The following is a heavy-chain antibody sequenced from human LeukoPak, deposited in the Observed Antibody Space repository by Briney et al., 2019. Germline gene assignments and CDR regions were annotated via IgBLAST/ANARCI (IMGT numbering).Heavy chain of an antibody. Sequence: PGGSLRLSCAASGFTFSSYSMNWVRQAPGKGLEWVSVIYSGGSTYYADSVKGRFTISRDNSKNTLYLQMNSLRAEDTAVYYCARAYCGGDCYYFDYWGQGTLVTVSS. CDR1: GFTFSSYS. D-gene: IGHD2-21*02. CDR3: ARAYCGGDCYYFDY. V-gene: IGHV3-66*01. J-gene: IGHJ4*02. CDR2: IYSGGST.